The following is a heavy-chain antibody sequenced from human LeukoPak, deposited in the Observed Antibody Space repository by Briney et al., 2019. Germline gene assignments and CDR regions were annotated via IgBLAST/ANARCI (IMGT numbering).Heavy chain of an antibody. CDR1: GGSISSYY. D-gene: IGHD1-26*01. CDR3: ASGSYAYYYMDV. Sequence: PSETLSFTGTGSGGSISSYYWSWIRQPPGKGLEWIGYIYYSGSTNDNPSLKSRVTISVDTSKNQFSLKLSSVTAADTAVYYCASGSYAYYYMDVWGKGSTVTVSS. J-gene: IGHJ6*03. V-gene: IGHV4-59*01. CDR2: IYYSGST.